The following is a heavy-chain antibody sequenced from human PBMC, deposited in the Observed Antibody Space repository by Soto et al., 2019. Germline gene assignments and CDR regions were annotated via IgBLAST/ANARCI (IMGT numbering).Heavy chain of an antibody. Sequence: EVQLVESGGGLVQPGGSLRLSCAASGFTFSSYSMNWVRQAPGKGLEWVSYISSGSSARYYADYVKGRFTISRDNAKNPLSLQMSCLTAEDTAVYYCARGEVIQQRTPTETYSFDIWGQGTMVTVSS. CDR2: ISSGSSAR. CDR3: ARGEVIQQRTPTETYSFDI. CDR1: GFTFSSYS. J-gene: IGHJ3*02. D-gene: IGHD4-17*01. V-gene: IGHV3-48*01.